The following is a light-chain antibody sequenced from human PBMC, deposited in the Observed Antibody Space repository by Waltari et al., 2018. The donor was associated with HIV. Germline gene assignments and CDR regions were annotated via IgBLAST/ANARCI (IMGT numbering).Light chain of an antibody. CDR2: EVN. CDR1: PSDIDPVNS. V-gene: IGLV2-14*01. Sequence: QSALTQPASVSGSPGQSITISCPGPPSDIDPVNSVSWYQQHAGDAPKLIFFEVNYRPAGVSDRFSASKSGNTASLTISDLQAEDEADYFCSSYTTKTFLTFGGGTKLTVL. J-gene: IGLJ2*01. CDR3: SSYTTKTFLT.